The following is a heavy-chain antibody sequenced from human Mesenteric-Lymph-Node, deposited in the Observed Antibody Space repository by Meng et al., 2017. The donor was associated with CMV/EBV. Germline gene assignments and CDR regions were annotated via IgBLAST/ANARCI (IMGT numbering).Heavy chain of an antibody. CDR1: GFSLTITDEA. CDR2: IYWNDDK. Sequence: SGPTLVKPTQTLTLTCTFSGFSLTITDEAVGWFRQPPGKALEYLAHIYWNDDKYSRPSLTSRLSITKDTSKNQVVLTLTNMDPVDTATYFCAHRRQSTGDCFDYWGQGILVTVSS. D-gene: IGHD7-27*01. J-gene: IGHJ4*02. V-gene: IGHV2-5*01. CDR3: AHRRQSTGDCFDY.